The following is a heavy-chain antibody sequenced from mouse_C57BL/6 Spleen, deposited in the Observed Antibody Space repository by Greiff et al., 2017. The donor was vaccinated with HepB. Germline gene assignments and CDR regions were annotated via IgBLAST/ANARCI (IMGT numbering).Heavy chain of an antibody. D-gene: IGHD2-4*01. Sequence: VQLQQSVAELVRPGASVKLSCTASGFNIKNTYMHWVKQRPEQGLEWIGRIDPANGNTKYAPKFQGKATITADTSSNTAYLQLSSLTSEDTAIYYCAMGRGVYYDYDRESSFAYWGQGTLVTVSA. CDR2: IDPANGNT. CDR1: GFNIKNTY. CDR3: AMGRGVYYDYDRESSFAY. V-gene: IGHV14-3*01. J-gene: IGHJ3*01.